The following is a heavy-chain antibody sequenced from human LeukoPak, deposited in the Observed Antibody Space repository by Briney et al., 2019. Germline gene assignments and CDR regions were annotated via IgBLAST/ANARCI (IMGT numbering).Heavy chain of an antibody. V-gene: IGHV3-30*18. CDR2: ISYGGSNK. Sequence: GGSLRLSCVASGFNFNNYDLHWVRQAPGKGLEWVAVISYGGSNKYSADSVKGRFTISRDNSKNTLYLQMNSLRAEDTAVYYCAKDSRYYYDSSGYSDYWGQGTLVTVSS. J-gene: IGHJ4*02. CDR3: AKDSRYYYDSSGYSDY. CDR1: GFNFNNYD. D-gene: IGHD3-22*01.